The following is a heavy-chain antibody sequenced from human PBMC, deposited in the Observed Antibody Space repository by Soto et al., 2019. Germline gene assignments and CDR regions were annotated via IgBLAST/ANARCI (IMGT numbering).Heavy chain of an antibody. CDR3: ARVFGFGGMDV. CDR1: GGSISSGGYY. D-gene: IGHD3-10*01. CDR2: IYYSGST. Sequence: QVQLQESGPGLVKPSQTLSLTCTVSGGSISSGGYYWSWIRQHPGKGLEWIGYIYYSGSTYYNPSLKGRVIISGDTSKNQFSLKLSSVTAADTAVYYCARVFGFGGMDVWGQGTTVTVSS. V-gene: IGHV4-31*03. J-gene: IGHJ6*02.